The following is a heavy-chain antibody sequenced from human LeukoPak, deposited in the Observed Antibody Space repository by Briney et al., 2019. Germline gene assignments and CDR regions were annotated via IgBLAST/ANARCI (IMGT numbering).Heavy chain of an antibody. CDR3: ARTTEGGYTYDYFYYYYMDV. V-gene: IGHV4-59*01. Sequence: PSETLSLTCTVSGGSISGSYWNWVRQPPGKGLEWIGYIHYSGNINYNPSLKSRVTISVDTSKNQFSLKMSSVTAADTAVYYCARTTEGGYTYDYFYYYYMDVWGKGTTVTISS. CDR2: IHYSGNI. D-gene: IGHD5-18*01. CDR1: GGSISGSY. J-gene: IGHJ6*03.